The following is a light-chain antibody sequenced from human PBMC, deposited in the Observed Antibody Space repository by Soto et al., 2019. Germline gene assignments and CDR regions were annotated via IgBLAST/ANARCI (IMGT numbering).Light chain of an antibody. CDR1: HSVSSSY. J-gene: IGKJ1*01. V-gene: IGKV3D-20*01. CDR3: QQYGSSRWT. CDR2: DAS. Sequence: EIVLTQSPATLSLSPGERATLSCGASHSVSSSYLAWYQQKPGLAPRLLIYDASSRATGIPDRFSGSGSGTDFTLTISRLEPEDFAVYYCQQYGSSRWTFGQGTKVDI.